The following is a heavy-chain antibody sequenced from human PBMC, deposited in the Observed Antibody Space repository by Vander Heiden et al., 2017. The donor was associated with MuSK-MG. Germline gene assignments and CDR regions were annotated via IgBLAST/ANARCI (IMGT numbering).Heavy chain of an antibody. CDR3: ATNSDPIGFDY. CDR1: GGSFSGYY. CDR2: INHSGNS. Sequence: QVQLQQWGAGLLKPSETLSLTCAVYGGSFSGYYWSWIRQSPGKGLEWIGEINHSGNSNHNPSLKSRVAMSVDTSKNQFSLKLSSVTAADTAVYYCATNSDPIGFDYWGQGTLVTVSS. V-gene: IGHV4-34*01. J-gene: IGHJ4*02. D-gene: IGHD2-8*01.